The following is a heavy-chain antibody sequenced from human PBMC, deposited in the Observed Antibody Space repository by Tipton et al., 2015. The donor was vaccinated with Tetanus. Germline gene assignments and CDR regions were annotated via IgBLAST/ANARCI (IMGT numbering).Heavy chain of an antibody. V-gene: IGHV4-59*05. D-gene: IGHD6-13*01. CDR2: IYYSGST. CDR3: ARHLLGIAAALYYFDY. J-gene: IGHJ4*02. Sequence: TLSLTCTVSGGSISSYYWSWIRQPAGKGLEWIGSIYYSGSTYYNPSLKSRVTVSVDTSKNQFSLKLSSVTAADTAVYYCARHLLGIAAALYYFDYWGQGTLVTVSS. CDR1: GGSISSYY.